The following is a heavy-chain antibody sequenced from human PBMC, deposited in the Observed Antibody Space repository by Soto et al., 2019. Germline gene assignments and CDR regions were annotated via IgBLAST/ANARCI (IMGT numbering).Heavy chain of an antibody. D-gene: IGHD6-6*01. J-gene: IGHJ3*02. CDR1: GYTFTSYG. CDR2: ISAYNGNT. V-gene: IGHV1-18*04. Sequence: QVQLVQSGAEVKKPGASVKVSCKASGYTFTSYGISWVRQAPGQGLEWMGWISAYNGNTNYAQKLQGRVTMTTDTSTSTAYMELRSLRSDDTAVYYCASPDIAARHDGSAFDIWGQGTMVTVSS. CDR3: ASPDIAARHDGSAFDI.